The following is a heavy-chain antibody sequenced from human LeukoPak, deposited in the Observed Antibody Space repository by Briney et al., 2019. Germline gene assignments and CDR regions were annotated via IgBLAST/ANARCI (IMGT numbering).Heavy chain of an antibody. CDR1: GFTFSSYA. D-gene: IGHD3-9*01. V-gene: IGHV3-23*01. CDR3: ARDTTGFSPFDY. J-gene: IGHJ4*02. CDR2: ISGSGGST. Sequence: GGSLRLSCAASGFTFSSYAMSWVRQAPGKGLEWVSAISGSGGSTYYADSVKGRFTISRDNAKNSLYLQMNSLRAEDTAVYYCARDTTGFSPFDYWGQGTLVTVSS.